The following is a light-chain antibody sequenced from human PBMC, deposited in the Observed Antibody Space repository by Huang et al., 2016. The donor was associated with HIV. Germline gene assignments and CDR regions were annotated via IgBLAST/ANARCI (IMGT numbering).Light chain of an antibody. CDR1: QSLLHSDGKTY. CDR2: EAS. CDR3: MQTIQLPPT. Sequence: DIVMIQTPLSLSVTPGQPASISCKSSQSLLHSDGKTYLYWYLQKPGQSPQLLIYEASNRFSGVPDRFSGSGSGTDFTLKISRVEAEDVGVYYCMQTIQLPPTFGPGTTVDIK. V-gene: IGKV2D-29*02. J-gene: IGKJ3*01.